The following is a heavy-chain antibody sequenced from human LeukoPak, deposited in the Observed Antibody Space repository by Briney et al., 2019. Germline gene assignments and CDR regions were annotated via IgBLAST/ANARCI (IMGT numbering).Heavy chain of an antibody. V-gene: IGHV1-69*04. CDR3: AKGCSSTSCYLGSAMRFDP. J-gene: IGHJ5*02. D-gene: IGHD2-2*01. Sequence: SVTVSCKASGGTFSSYAISWVRQAPGQGLEWMGRIIPILGIANYAQKFQGRVTITADKSTSTAYMELSSLRSEDTAVYYCAKGCSSTSCYLGSAMRFDPWGQGTLVTVSS. CDR1: GGTFSSYA. CDR2: IIPILGIA.